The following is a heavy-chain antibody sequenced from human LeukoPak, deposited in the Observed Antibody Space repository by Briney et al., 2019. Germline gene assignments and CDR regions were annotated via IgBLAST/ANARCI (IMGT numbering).Heavy chain of an antibody. CDR3: ARSSSLTGTSHFDY. CDR1: GGSISSYY. D-gene: IGHD1-7*01. J-gene: IGHJ4*02. Sequence: SETLSLTCTVSGGSISSYYWSWIRQPPGKGLEWIGYIYYSGSTNYNPSLKSRVTISVDRSKNQFSLKLSSVTAADTAVYYCARSSSLTGTSHFDYWGQGTLVTVSS. CDR2: IYYSGST. V-gene: IGHV4-59*12.